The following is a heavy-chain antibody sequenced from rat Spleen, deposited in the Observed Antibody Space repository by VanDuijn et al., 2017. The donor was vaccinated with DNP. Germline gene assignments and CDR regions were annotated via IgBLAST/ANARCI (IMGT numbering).Heavy chain of an antibody. J-gene: IGHJ3*01. D-gene: IGHD4-3*01. V-gene: IGHV5S13*01. Sequence: EVQLVESGGGVVQPGRSLKLSCAASGFTFSNYGMAWVRQAPTKGLEWVASITIGGRNTYYRDSVKGRFTISRDDAKNTQYLQMDSLRSEDTATYYCTRLLIRDTEGFAYWGQGTLVTVSS. CDR2: ITIGGRNT. CDR1: GFTFSNYG. CDR3: TRLLIRDTEGFAY.